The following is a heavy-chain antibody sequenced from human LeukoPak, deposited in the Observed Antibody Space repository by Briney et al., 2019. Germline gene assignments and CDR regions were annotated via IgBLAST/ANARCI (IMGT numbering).Heavy chain of an antibody. V-gene: IGHV4-38-2*02. Sequence: PSETLSLTCTVSGYSISSGYYWGWIRQPPGKGLEWIGSIYHSGSTYYNPSLKSRVTISVDTSKNQFSLKLSSVTAADTAVYYCARELTGWDFDYWGQGTLVTVSS. CDR2: IYHSGST. D-gene: IGHD3-9*01. CDR1: GYSISSGYY. CDR3: ARELTGWDFDY. J-gene: IGHJ4*02.